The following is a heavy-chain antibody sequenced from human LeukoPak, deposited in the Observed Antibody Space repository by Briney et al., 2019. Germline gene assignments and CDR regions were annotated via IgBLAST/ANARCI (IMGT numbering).Heavy chain of an antibody. CDR2: IYGGPTA. CDR1: GFTVSTVY. J-gene: IGHJ3*02. D-gene: IGHD7-27*01. V-gene: IGHV3-53*01. CDR3: AREIGQLGGAFDI. Sequence: GGSLRLSCAASGFTVSTVYMTWVRQAPGKGLEWVSVIYGGPTAFYADSVKDRFTISRDNPKNTLNLQMNSLRAEDTAVHYCAREIGQLGGAFDIWGQGTMVTVSS.